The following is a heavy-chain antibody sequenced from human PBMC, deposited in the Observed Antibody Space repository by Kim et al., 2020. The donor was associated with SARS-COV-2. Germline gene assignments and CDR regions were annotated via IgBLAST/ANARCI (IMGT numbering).Heavy chain of an antibody. CDR3: TRHQGSGWYDY. Sequence: TNYADSVKDRFTISRDNSKTTLYLQMNSLRAEDTAVYYCTRHQGSGWYDYWGQVTLVTVSS. J-gene: IGHJ4*02. CDR2: T. D-gene: IGHD6-19*01. V-gene: IGHV3-23*01.